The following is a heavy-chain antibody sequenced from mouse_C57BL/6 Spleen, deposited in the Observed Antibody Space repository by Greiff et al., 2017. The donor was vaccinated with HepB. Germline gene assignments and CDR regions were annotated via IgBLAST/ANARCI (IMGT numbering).Heavy chain of an antibody. V-gene: IGHV1-69*01. D-gene: IGHD3-2*02. Sequence: VKLQQPGAELVMPGASVKLSCKASGYTFTSYWMHWVKQRPGQGLEWIGEIDPSDSYTNYNQKFKGKSTLTVDKSSSTAYMQLSSLTSEDSAVYYCARQLRLRTSFDYWGQGTTLTVSS. CDR1: GYTFTSYW. CDR3: ARQLRLRTSFDY. J-gene: IGHJ2*01. CDR2: IDPSDSYT.